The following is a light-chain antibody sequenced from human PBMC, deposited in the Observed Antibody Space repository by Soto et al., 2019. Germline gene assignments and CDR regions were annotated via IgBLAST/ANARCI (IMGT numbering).Light chain of an antibody. CDR1: SSDVGGYNY. CDR2: DVS. Sequence: QSALTQPASVSGSPGQSITISCTGTSSDVGGYNYVSWYQQHPGKAPKLMIYDVSNRPSGVSNRFSGSKSGNTASLTISGLQAEDEADYYCSSYTSSSTLYVFGTGTEVTDL. V-gene: IGLV2-14*01. CDR3: SSYTSSSTLYV. J-gene: IGLJ1*01.